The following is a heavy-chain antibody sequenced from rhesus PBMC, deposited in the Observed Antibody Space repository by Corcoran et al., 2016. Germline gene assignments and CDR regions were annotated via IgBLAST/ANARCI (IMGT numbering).Heavy chain of an antibody. CDR2: IYGGIGST. J-gene: IGHJ6*01. V-gene: IGHV4-147*01. CDR3: ASAYGLDS. Sequence: QVQLQESGPGLVKPSETLSLTCVVSGGSISSNYCNWIRPPPGKGLGWLVRIYGGIGSTSYNPSLTSRVTISTDTSKNQFSLKLSSVTAADPAMYYCASAYGLDSWGQGVVVTVSS. CDR1: GGSISSNY.